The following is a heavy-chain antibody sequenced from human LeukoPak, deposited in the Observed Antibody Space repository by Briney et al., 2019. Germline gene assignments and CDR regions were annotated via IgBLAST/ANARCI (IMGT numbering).Heavy chain of an antibody. Sequence: GGSLRLPCAASGFTFSSYAMSWVRQAPGKGLEYVSALSASGRNTYHADSVKGRFTISRDNSRNTLNLQMNSLRAEDTAVYYCARVKDPYIEAHYHGMDVWGQGTTVTVSS. D-gene: IGHD5-12*01. J-gene: IGHJ6*02. CDR3: ARVKDPYIEAHYHGMDV. CDR2: LSASGRNT. CDR1: GFTFSSYA. V-gene: IGHV3-23*01.